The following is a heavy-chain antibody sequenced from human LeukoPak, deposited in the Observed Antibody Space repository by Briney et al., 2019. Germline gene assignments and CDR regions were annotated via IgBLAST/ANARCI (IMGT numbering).Heavy chain of an antibody. D-gene: IGHD6-19*01. CDR2: ISYDGSNK. J-gene: IGHJ4*02. V-gene: IGHV3-30*18. CDR3: AKVPGYSSGWYYFDY. Sequence: GGSLRLSCAASGFTFSSYGMHWVRQAPGKGLEWVAVISYDGSNKYYADSVKGRFTISRDNSKNTLYLQVNSLRAEDTAVYYCAKVPGYSSGWYYFDYWGQGTLVTVSS. CDR1: GFTFSSYG.